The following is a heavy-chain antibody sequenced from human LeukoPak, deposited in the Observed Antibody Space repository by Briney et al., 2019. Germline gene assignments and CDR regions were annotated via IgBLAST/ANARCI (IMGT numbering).Heavy chain of an antibody. CDR1: GFTFSSYA. J-gene: IGHJ6*02. CDR2: ISYDGSNK. D-gene: IGHD2-8*01. Sequence: GGSLRLSCAASGFTFSSYAMHWVRQAPGKGLEWVAVISYDGSNKYYAASVKGRFTISRDNSKNTLYLQMNSLRAEDTAVYYCARGPERTGVGTRYYYDMDVWGQGTTVTVSS. V-gene: IGHV3-30-3*01. CDR3: ARGPERTGVGTRYYYDMDV.